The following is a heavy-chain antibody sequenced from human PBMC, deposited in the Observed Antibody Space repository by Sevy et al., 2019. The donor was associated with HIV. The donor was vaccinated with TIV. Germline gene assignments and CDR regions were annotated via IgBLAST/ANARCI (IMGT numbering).Heavy chain of an antibody. V-gene: IGHV4-31*03. CDR2: IYYSGGT. Sequence: SETLSLTCTVSGGSISSGGYYWSWIRQHPGKGLEWIGYIYYSGGTYYNPSLKSRVTISVDTSKNQFSLKLSSVTAADTAVYYCARLYDSSGYYPDYWGQGTLVTVSS. CDR3: ARLYDSSGYYPDY. J-gene: IGHJ4*02. CDR1: GGSISSGGYY. D-gene: IGHD3-22*01.